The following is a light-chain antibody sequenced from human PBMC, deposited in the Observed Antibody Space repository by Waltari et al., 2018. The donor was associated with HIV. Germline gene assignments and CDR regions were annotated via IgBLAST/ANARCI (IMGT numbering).Light chain of an antibody. CDR3: SSYGDNNWVL. CDR1: SSDIGAYDS. Sequence: QSALTQPPSASGSLGQSVTISCIGSSSDIGAYDSVSCFQHLPHHAPTLLLDEVSKRPSGVPDRFPGSRSGNTAFLTVSGLQPNDTAAYFCSSYGDNNWVLFGGGTNLTVL. J-gene: IGLJ2*01. CDR2: EVS. V-gene: IGLV2-8*01.